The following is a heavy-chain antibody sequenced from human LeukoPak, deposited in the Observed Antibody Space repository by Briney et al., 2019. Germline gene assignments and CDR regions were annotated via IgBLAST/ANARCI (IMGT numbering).Heavy chain of an antibody. V-gene: IGHV3-30-3*02. CDR1: GFSFSTYA. J-gene: IGHJ4*02. D-gene: IGHD2-2*01. CDR2: ISYDGSNK. CDR3: ATLPVPAPDYFDY. Sequence: GGSLRLSCAASGFSFSTYAMHWVRQAPGKGLEWVAVISYDGSNKYYADSVKGRFTISRDNSKNTLYLQMNSLRAEDTAVYYCATLPVPAPDYFDYWGQGTLVTVSS.